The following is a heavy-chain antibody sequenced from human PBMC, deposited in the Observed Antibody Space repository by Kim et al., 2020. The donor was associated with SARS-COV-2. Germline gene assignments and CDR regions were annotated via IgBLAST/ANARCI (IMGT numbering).Heavy chain of an antibody. CDR2: INPNRGGT. J-gene: IGHJ6*02. D-gene: IGHD2-2*01. Sequence: ASVKVSCKASGYTFTGYYMHWVRQAPGQGLEWMGRINPNRGGTNYAQKFQGRVTMNRDTSISTAYMELSRLTSDDTALYYCASGYQLHTYGMDVWGQGTTVTVSS. V-gene: IGHV1-2*06. CDR1: GYTFTGYY. CDR3: ASGYQLHTYGMDV.